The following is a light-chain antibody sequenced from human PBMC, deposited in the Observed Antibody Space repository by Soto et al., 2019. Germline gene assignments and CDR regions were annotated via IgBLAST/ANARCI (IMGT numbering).Light chain of an antibody. CDR1: QSVGSSY. CDR2: GAS. V-gene: IGKV3-20*01. J-gene: IGKJ2*01. CDR3: QQYGSSYT. Sequence: EIALTKSPGTLSLSPGESATISCRASQSVGSSYLARYQQKPGQAPRLLIYGASSMPTGIPDRCSGSGSGRDFTLTLSRLEPDDFARYYWQQYGSSYTFGQGTKLEIK.